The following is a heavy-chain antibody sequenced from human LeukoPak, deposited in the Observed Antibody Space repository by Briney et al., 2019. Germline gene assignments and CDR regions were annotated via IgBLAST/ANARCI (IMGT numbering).Heavy chain of an antibody. V-gene: IGHV1-69*05. CDR1: GGTFSSYA. CDR2: IIPIFGTA. J-gene: IGHJ6*03. Sequence: SVKVSCKASGGTFSSYAISWVRQAPGQGLEWMGGIIPIFGTANYAQKFQGRVTITTDESTSTAYMELSSLRSEDTAVYYCARDTRDDSSGYYSKRYYYYYMDVWGQGTLVTVSS. D-gene: IGHD3-22*01. CDR3: ARDTRDDSSGYYSKRYYYYYMDV.